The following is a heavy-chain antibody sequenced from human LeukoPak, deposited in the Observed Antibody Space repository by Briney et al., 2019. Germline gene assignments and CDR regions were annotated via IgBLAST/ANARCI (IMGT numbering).Heavy chain of an antibody. V-gene: IGHV5-51*01. CDR2: IYPGDSDT. D-gene: IGHD2-15*01. J-gene: IGHJ4*02. CDR3: ARQPSRYCSGGSCHGGGEY. CDR1: GYSFTSYW. Sequence: GESLKISCKGSGYSFTSYWIGWVRQMPGKGLEWMGIIYPGDSDTRYSPSFQGQVTISADKSISTAYLQWSSLKASDTAMYYCARQPSRYCSGGSCHGGGEYWGQGTLVTVSS.